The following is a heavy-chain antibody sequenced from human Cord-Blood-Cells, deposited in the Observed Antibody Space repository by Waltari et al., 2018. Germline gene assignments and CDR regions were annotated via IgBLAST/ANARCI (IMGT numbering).Heavy chain of an antibody. J-gene: IGHJ3*02. Sequence: QVQLVQSGAEVKKPVSSVKVSCKASGGTFSSYAISWVRQATGQGLEWMGGIIPILGTANYAQKFQGRVTITADESTSTAYMELSSLRSEDTAVYYCARDAHSPKDYGDYGDAFDIWGQGTMVTVSS. CDR1: GGTFSSYA. CDR2: IIPILGTA. D-gene: IGHD4-17*01. CDR3: ARDAHSPKDYGDYGDAFDI. V-gene: IGHV1-69*01.